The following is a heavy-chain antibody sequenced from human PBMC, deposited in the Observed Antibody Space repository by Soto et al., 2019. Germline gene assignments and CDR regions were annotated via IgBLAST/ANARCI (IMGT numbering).Heavy chain of an antibody. CDR1: GFTFNTFG. D-gene: IGHD3-10*01. CDR2: ISYDGSNK. J-gene: IGHJ3*02. Sequence: GRSLRLSCAASGFTFNTFGIHWVRQAPGKGLEWVAVISYDGSNKYYADSVKGRFTISRDNSKNTLYLQMDSLRAEDTAVYYCAKDRAYAFDIWGQGTMVTVSS. V-gene: IGHV3-30*18. CDR3: AKDRAYAFDI.